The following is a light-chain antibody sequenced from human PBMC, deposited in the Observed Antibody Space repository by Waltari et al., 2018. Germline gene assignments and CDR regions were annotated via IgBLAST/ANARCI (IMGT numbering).Light chain of an antibody. J-gene: IGLJ2*01. CDR2: DVN. Sequence: QSALTQPPSVSGSPGQSVTISCPATKSDIGGWDRVSWYQQAPGSAPKLILFDVNNRPSGVPDRFSASKSGNTASLTISGLQTEDEADYYCSSYTDNTVLFGGGTKLTVL. CDR3: SSYTDNTVL. V-gene: IGLV2-18*02. CDR1: KSDIGGWDR.